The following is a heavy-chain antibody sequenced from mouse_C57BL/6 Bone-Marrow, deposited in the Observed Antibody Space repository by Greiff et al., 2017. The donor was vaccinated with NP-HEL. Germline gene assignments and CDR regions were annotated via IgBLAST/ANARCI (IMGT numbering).Heavy chain of an antibody. CDR1: GYTFTSYW. J-gene: IGHJ1*03. CDR2: IYPGSGST. V-gene: IGHV1-55*01. D-gene: IGHD2-4*01. CDR3: ARFGDDYDRDWYFDV. Sequence: QVQLQQPGAELVKPGASVKMSCKASGYTFTSYWITWVKQRPGQGLEWIGDIYPGSGSTNYNEKFKSKATLTVDTSSSTAYVQLSSLPSEDSAVYYCARFGDDYDRDWYFDVWGTGTTVTVSS.